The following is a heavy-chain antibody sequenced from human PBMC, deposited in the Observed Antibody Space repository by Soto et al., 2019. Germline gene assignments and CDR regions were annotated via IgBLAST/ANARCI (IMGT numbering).Heavy chain of an antibody. CDR3: ARDPSSAAQDYYYYMDV. J-gene: IGHJ6*03. V-gene: IGHV1-3*01. CDR2: INAGNGNT. Sequence: ASVKVACKTSGYTFTSYAVHWVRQAHRQRLEWMGWINAGNGNTKYSQKFQGRVTITRDTSASTAYMELSSLRSEDTAVYYCARDPSSAAQDYYYYMDVWGKGTTVTVSS. CDR1: GYTFTSYA. D-gene: IGHD6-13*01.